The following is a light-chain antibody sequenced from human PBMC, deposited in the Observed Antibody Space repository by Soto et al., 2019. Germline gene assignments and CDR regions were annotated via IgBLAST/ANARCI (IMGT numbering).Light chain of an antibody. CDR3: QQYNTYLTWT. V-gene: IGKV1-5*01. CDR1: QSVSKW. CDR2: DAS. J-gene: IGKJ1*01. Sequence: DIQMTQSPSTLSASVGDRVTITCRASQSVSKWLAWYQQKPGKAPKVLIFDASILESGVPSRFSGSGSGTEFTLTISGLQPDDFETYYCQQYNTYLTWTFGQGTKVEVK.